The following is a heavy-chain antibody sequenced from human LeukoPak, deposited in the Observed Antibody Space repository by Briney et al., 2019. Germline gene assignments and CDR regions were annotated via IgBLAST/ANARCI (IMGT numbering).Heavy chain of an antibody. D-gene: IGHD6-13*01. V-gene: IGHV4-59*01. CDR2: ISHTGST. CDR1: GGSISNYY. CDR3: ARDRGNYFDY. Sequence: SETLSLTCTVSGGSISNYYWSWIRQSPGKGLEWIGYISHTGSTNYNPSLKSRVTISVAPSKNQFSLKLRSVTAPDTAVYYCARDRGNYFDYWGQGTLVTVSS. J-gene: IGHJ4*02.